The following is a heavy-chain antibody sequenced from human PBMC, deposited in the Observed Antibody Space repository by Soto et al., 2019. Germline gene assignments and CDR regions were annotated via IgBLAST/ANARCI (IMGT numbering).Heavy chain of an antibody. D-gene: IGHD3-10*01. CDR1: GYTFTSYD. Sequence: ASVKVSCKASGYTFTSYDINWVRQATGQGLEWMGWMNPNSGNTGYAQKFQGRVTMTRNTSISTAYMELSSLRSEDTAVYYCASRTCRTDGSGSLPDWFDPGAREPWSPSPQ. CDR2: MNPNSGNT. V-gene: IGHV1-8*01. CDR3: ASRTCRTDGSGSLPDWFDP. J-gene: IGHJ5*02.